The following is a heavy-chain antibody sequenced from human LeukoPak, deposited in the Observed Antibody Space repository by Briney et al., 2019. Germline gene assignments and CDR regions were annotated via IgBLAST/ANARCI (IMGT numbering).Heavy chain of an antibody. Sequence: GGSLRLSCAASGFTLSDYWMSWVRQAPGKGLVWVSRINGDGSNTTYADSVKGRFTISRDNSKNTLYLQMNSLGAEDTAVYYCAKDGMATISYYFDYWGQGTLVTVSS. V-gene: IGHV3-74*03. D-gene: IGHD5-24*01. CDR1: GFTLSDYW. CDR2: INGDGSNT. J-gene: IGHJ4*02. CDR3: AKDGMATISYYFDY.